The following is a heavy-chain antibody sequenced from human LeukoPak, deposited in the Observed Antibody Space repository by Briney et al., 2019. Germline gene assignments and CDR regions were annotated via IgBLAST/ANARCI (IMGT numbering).Heavy chain of an antibody. CDR2: IFHGGTT. D-gene: IGHD1-26*01. CDR1: DEVITSNNW. Sequence: PSGTLSLTCTVSDEVITSNNWWSWVRQSPGKGLEWIGEIFHGGTTRYKASLESRVTMLLDKSKNQFSLRLNSVTAADTAVYFCARLRLSGGSFSVGWFDPWGQGIQVTVSS. J-gene: IGHJ5*02. V-gene: IGHV4-4*02. CDR3: ARLRLSGGSFSVGWFDP.